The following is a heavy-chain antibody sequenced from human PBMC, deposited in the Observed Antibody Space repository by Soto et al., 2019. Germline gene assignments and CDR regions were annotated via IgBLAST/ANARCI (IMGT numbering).Heavy chain of an antibody. CDR3: ARDRGYSSGCPHY. J-gene: IGHJ4*02. Sequence: ASVKVSCKVSGYILTELSMHWVRQAPGKGLEWMGSFDPEDGETIYAQKFQGRVTMTEDTSTDTAYMELRSLRSDDTAVYYCARDRGYSSGCPHYWGQGTLVTVSS. CDR2: FDPEDGET. V-gene: IGHV1-24*01. CDR1: GYILTELS. D-gene: IGHD6-19*01.